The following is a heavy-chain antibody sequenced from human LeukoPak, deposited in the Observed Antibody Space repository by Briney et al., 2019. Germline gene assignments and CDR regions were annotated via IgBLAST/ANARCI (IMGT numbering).Heavy chain of an antibody. CDR2: IKQDGSEQ. J-gene: IGHJ4*02. Sequence: GGSLRLSCAASGFTFTSYYMSWLRQTPGKGLEWVANIKQDGSEQHYVDSVKGRFTISRDNAKNSLYLQMNSLRAEDTAIYYCARGGGGSDYWGQGTLVTVSS. CDR3: ARGGGGSDY. CDR1: GFTFTSYY. V-gene: IGHV3-7*01.